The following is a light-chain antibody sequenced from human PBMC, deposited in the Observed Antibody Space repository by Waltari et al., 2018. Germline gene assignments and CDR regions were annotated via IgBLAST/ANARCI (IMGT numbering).Light chain of an antibody. CDR3: QSYDSNNYVI. CDR1: SGNIASTY. J-gene: IGLJ2*01. CDR2: EDY. V-gene: IGLV6-57*01. Sequence: NFMLNQPRSVSESPWKTVNISCPRSSGNIASTYVPWYHQRPGSSPTTVIYEDYHRPSGVPDRFSASFDSSSNSASLTISGLKTEDEADYYCQSYDSNNYVIFGGGTKLTVL.